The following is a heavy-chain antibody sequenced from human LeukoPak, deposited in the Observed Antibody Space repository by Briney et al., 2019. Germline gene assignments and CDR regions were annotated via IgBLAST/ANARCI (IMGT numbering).Heavy chain of an antibody. CDR3: ARDLRGDYYYYMDV. CDR1: GFTVSSKY. J-gene: IGHJ6*03. V-gene: IGHV3-53*01. CDR2: IYTGGGT. Sequence: GGSLRLSCAASGFTVSSKYMSWVRQAPGKGLEWVSVIYTGGGTDYADPVKGRFTISRDNSKNTLYLQMHSLRAEDTAVYYCARDLRGDYYYYMDVWGKGTTVTISS.